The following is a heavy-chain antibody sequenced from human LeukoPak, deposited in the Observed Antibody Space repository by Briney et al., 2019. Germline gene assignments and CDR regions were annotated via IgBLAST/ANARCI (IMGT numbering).Heavy chain of an antibody. D-gene: IGHD3-22*01. CDR2: IYYSGST. J-gene: IGHJ4*02. CDR3: ARSPQDDSSGYYSK. CDR1: GGSISSYY. V-gene: IGHV4-59*01. Sequence: SETLSLTCTVSGGSISSYYWSWIRQPPGKGLEWIGHIYYSGSTNYNPSLKSRVTISVDTSKNQFSLKLSSVTAADTAVYYCARSPQDDSSGYYSKWGQGTLVTVSS.